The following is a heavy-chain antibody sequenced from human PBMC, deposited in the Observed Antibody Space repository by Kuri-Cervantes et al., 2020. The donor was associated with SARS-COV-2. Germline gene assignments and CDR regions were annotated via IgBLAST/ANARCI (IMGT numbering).Heavy chain of an antibody. CDR1: GGSISSYY. Sequence: SETLSLTCTVSGGSISSYYWSWIRQPPGKGLEWIGYIYYSGSTNYNPSLKSRVTISIDTSKNQFSLKLTSMTAADTAVYYCARGWLSPHYYYYMDVWGKGTTVTVSS. V-gene: IGHV4-59*01. D-gene: IGHD3-9*01. CDR3: ARGWLSPHYYYYMDV. J-gene: IGHJ6*03. CDR2: IYYSGST.